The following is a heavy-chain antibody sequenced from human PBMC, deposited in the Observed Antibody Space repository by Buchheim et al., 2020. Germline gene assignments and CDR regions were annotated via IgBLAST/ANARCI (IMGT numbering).Heavy chain of an antibody. J-gene: IGHJ4*02. CDR2: IHLDGSEK. CDR1: GFTFSNFR. Sequence: EVQLVESGGGLVQPGGSLRLSCAASGFTFSNFRMSWVRQAPGKGLEWVAIIHLDGSEKNHVDSVKGRFTISRDNAKNSLYLQMNSLRAEDTAVYYCARRIASGWSLDYWGQGTL. D-gene: IGHD6-19*01. V-gene: IGHV3-7*01. CDR3: ARRIASGWSLDY.